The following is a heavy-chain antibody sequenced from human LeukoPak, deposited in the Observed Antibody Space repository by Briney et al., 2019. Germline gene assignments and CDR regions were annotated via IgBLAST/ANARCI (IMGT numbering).Heavy chain of an antibody. CDR1: GFTFSSYS. CDR3: ARDRYYGSGPPFYYGMDV. V-gene: IGHV3-48*01. Sequence: PGGSLRLSCAASGFTFSSYSMNWVRQAPGKGLEWVSYISSSSSTIYYADSVKGRFTISRDNAKNSLYLQMNSLRAEDTAVYYCARDRYYGSGPPFYYGMDVWGQGTTVTVSS. D-gene: IGHD3-10*01. J-gene: IGHJ6*02. CDR2: ISSSSSTI.